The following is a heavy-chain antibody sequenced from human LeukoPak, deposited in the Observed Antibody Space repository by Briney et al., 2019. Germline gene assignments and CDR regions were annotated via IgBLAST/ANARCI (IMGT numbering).Heavy chain of an antibody. CDR3: ARDPPNNSNWAEYFQH. Sequence: PGGSLRLSCAASGFTVSSNYMSWVRQAPGKGLEWVAYIKQDGSEKYYVDSVKGRFTISRDNAKNSLYLQMNSLRAEDMAVYYCARDPPNNSNWAEYFQHWGQGTLVTVST. J-gene: IGHJ1*01. V-gene: IGHV3-7*04. D-gene: IGHD6-13*01. CDR1: GFTVSSNY. CDR2: IKQDGSEK.